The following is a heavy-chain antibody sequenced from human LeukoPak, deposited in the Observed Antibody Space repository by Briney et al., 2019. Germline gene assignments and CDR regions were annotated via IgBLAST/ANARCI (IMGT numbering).Heavy chain of an antibody. Sequence: ASVKVSCKASGYTFTCYYMHWVRQAPGQGLEWMGWINPNSGGTNYAQKFQGRVTMTRDTSISTAYMELSRLRSDDTAVYYCARAAVDFWSGYYIDWGQGTLVTVSS. CDR3: ARAAVDFWSGYYID. CDR1: GYTFTCYY. J-gene: IGHJ4*02. CDR2: INPNSGGT. V-gene: IGHV1-2*02. D-gene: IGHD3-3*01.